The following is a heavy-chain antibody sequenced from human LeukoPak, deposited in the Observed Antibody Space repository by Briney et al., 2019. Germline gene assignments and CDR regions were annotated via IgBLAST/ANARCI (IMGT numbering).Heavy chain of an antibody. Sequence: SETLSLTCTVSGRSIRSVYWNWIRQSAGKGLEWIGRIYATDLTNYNPSLKSRVTLSVDMSKNELSLTLKSVTAADTAVYYCARDFGSGTSPIDLWGQGALVTVSS. CDR3: ARDFGSGTSPIDL. CDR2: IYATDLT. V-gene: IGHV4-4*07. D-gene: IGHD3-10*01. J-gene: IGHJ5*02. CDR1: GRSIRSVY.